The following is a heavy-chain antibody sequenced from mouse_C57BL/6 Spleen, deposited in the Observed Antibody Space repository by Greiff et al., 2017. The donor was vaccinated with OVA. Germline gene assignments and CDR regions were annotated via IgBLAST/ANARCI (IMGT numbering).Heavy chain of an antibody. J-gene: IGHJ3*01. CDR1: GFSLPSYG. V-gene: IGHV2-2*01. CDR2: IWRGGST. CDR3: ARNGDYSNYPAWFAY. D-gene: IGHD2-5*01. Sequence: VKLMESGPGLVQPSQSLSITCTVSGFSLPSYGVHWVRQSPGKGLEWLGVIWRGGSTDYNAAFISRLSISKDNSKSQVFFKMNSLQADDTAIYYCARNGDYSNYPAWFAYWGQGTLVTVSA.